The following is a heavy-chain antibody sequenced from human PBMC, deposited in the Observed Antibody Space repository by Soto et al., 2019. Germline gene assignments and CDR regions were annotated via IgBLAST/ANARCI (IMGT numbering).Heavy chain of an antibody. CDR2: ISYDGSNK. CDR1: GFTFSSYA. V-gene: IGHV3-30-3*01. J-gene: IGHJ6*02. CDR3: ARDPYSNLLNYYYYGMDV. Sequence: GGSLRLSCAASGFTFSSYAMHWVRQAPGKGLEWVAVISYDGSNKYYADSVKGRFTISRDNSKNTLYLQMNSLRAEDTAVYYCARDPYSNLLNYYYYGMDVWGQGTTVTVSS. D-gene: IGHD4-4*01.